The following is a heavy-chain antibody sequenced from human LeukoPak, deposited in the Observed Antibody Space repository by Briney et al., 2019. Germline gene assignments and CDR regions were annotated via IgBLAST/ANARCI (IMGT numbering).Heavy chain of an antibody. Sequence: HPGGSLRLSCAASGFFFSSYSMNWVRQAPGKGLEWVSYISSSSSTLYYADSVKGRFTISRDNAKNSLYLQMNSLRAEDTAVYYCAREVWVPYYYGSGSYQDPNYYYYYMDVWGKGTTVTVSS. CDR2: ISSSSSTL. J-gene: IGHJ6*03. CDR1: GFFFSSYS. V-gene: IGHV3-48*04. CDR3: AREVWVPYYYGSGSYQDPNYYYYYMDV. D-gene: IGHD3-10*01.